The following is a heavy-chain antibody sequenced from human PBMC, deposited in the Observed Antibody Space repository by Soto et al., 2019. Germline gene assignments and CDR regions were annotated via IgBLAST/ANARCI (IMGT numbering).Heavy chain of an antibody. D-gene: IGHD3-16*01. CDR1: GFTFSSYS. Sequence: EVQLVESGGGLVQPGGSLRLSCAASGFTFSSYSMNWVRQAPGKGLEWVSYISSSSTIYYADSVKGRFTIFRDNAKNSRFLRMNSVRDGDTGGYYCARGSTWGTAWLDPWGQGTLVTVSS. CDR2: ISSSSTI. J-gene: IGHJ5*02. V-gene: IGHV3-48*02. CDR3: ARGSTWGTAWLDP.